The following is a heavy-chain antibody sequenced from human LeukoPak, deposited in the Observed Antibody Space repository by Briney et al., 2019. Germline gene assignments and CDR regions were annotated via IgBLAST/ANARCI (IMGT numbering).Heavy chain of an antibody. CDR3: ARDAYYFDSSGYSPFDY. V-gene: IGHV4-4*07. Sequence: SETLSLTCTVSGGSISSYYWSWIRQPAGKGLEWIGRIYTSGSTNYNPSLKSRVTMSVDTSKNQFSLKLSSVTAADTAVYYCARDAYYFDSSGYSPFDYWGQGTLVTVSS. CDR1: GGSISSYY. D-gene: IGHD3-22*01. J-gene: IGHJ4*02. CDR2: IYTSGST.